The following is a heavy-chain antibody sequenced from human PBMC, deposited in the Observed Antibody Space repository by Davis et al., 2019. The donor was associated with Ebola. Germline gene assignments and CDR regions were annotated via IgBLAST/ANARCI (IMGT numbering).Heavy chain of an antibody. D-gene: IGHD5-18*01. CDR3: ARGGYSYGY. CDR2: IRTKASGGTT. Sequence: GESLKISCAASGFTFSKAWMSWVRQAPGKGLGWVGVIRTKASGGTTEHAASVKGRFTISRDDSKSIAYLQMNSLKTEDTAVYYCARGGYSYGYWGQGTLVTVSS. V-gene: IGHV3-49*04. J-gene: IGHJ4*02. CDR1: GFTFSKAW.